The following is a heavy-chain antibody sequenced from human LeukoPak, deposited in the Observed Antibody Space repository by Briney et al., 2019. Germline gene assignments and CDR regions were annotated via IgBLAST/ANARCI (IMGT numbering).Heavy chain of an antibody. V-gene: IGHV4-30-2*01. CDR3: ARGSTGDPHFDY. Sequence: SETLSLTCTVSGGSISSGGYYWSWIRQPPGKGLEWIGYIYHSGSTYYNPSLKSRVTISVDRSKNQFSLKLSSVTAADTAVYYCARGSTGDPHFDYWGQGTLVTVSS. CDR1: GGSISSGGYY. J-gene: IGHJ4*02. CDR2: IYHSGST. D-gene: IGHD7-27*01.